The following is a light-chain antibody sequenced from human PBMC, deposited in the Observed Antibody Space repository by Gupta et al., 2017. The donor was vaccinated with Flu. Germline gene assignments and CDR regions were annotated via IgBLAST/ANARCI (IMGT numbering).Light chain of an antibody. Sequence: EIVLTQSPATLSLSPGERATLSCRASQSVSSYLAGYQQKPCQAPRLLTYDPSIRATHIPAKFSGSGSGTDFTLTISSLEPEDFAVYYCQQWCNWPPTFGQGTRVEIK. V-gene: IGKV3-11*01. CDR3: QQWCNWPPT. J-gene: IGKJ5*01. CDR1: QSVSSY. CDR2: DPS.